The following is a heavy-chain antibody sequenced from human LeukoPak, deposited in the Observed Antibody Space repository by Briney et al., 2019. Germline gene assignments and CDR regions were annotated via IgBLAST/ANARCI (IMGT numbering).Heavy chain of an antibody. CDR2: IYYSGST. D-gene: IGHD6-19*01. Sequence: SETLSLTCTVPGGSISSYYWSWIRQPPGKGLEWIGYIYYSGSTNYNPSLKSRVTMSVDTSKNQFSLKLSSVTAADTAVYYCARGHSSAWYYFDCWGQGTLVTVSS. CDR1: GGSISSYY. CDR3: ARGHSSAWYYFDC. V-gene: IGHV4-59*12. J-gene: IGHJ4*02.